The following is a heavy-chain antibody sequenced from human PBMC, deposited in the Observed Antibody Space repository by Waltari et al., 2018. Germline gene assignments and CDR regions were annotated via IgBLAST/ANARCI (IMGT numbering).Heavy chain of an antibody. CDR3: ARHGSGWDGFDY. CDR2: IYYSGST. CDR1: GGSISSSSYY. Sequence: QLQLQESGPGLVKPSETLSLTCTVSGGSISSSSYYWGWIRQPPGKGLEWIGSIYYSGSTYYNPSLKSRVTISVDTSKNQFSLKLSSVTAADTAVYYCARHGSGWDGFDYWGQGTLVTVSS. D-gene: IGHD6-19*01. V-gene: IGHV4-39*01. J-gene: IGHJ4*02.